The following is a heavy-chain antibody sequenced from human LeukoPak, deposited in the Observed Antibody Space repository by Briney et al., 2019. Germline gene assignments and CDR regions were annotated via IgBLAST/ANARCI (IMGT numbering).Heavy chain of an antibody. J-gene: IGHJ4*02. CDR1: GFTFSSYG. D-gene: IGHD3-16*02. CDR3: ARDGYRIRNTYFDY. CDR2: IWYDGSNK. Sequence: GGSLRLSCAASGFTFSSYGMHWVRQAPGKGLEWVAVIWYDGSNKYYADSVKGRFTISRDNSKNTLYLQMNSLRAEDTAVYYCARDGYRIRNTYFDYWGQGTLVTVSS. V-gene: IGHV3-33*01.